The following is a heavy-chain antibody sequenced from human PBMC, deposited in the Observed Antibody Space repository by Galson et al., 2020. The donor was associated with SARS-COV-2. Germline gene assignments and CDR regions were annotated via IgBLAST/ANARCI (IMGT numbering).Heavy chain of an antibody. CDR3: AREIYSGSYSGTFDY. V-gene: IGHV1-18*01. Sequence: ASVKVSCKASGYTFTSYGISWVRQAPGQGLEWMGWISAYNGNTNYAQKLQGRVTMTTDTSTSTAYMELRSLRSDDTAVYYCAREIYSGSYSGTFDYWGQGTLVTVSS. CDR2: ISAYNGNT. CDR1: GYTFTSYG. J-gene: IGHJ4*02. D-gene: IGHD1-26*01.